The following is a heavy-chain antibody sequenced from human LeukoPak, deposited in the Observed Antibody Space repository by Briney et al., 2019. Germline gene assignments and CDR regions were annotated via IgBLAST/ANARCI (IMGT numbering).Heavy chain of an antibody. V-gene: IGHV5-51*01. Sequence: GESLKISCKGFGYSFTNYWIAWVRQLPGKGLEWMGNIYPGDSDTRYSPSFQGQVTISADKSISTACLQWSSLRASDTAMYYCARPAAQYYTSSPFHSWGQGTLVTVSS. CDR3: ARPAAQYYTSSPFHS. J-gene: IGHJ4*02. CDR2: IYPGDSDT. D-gene: IGHD3-10*01. CDR1: GYSFTNYW.